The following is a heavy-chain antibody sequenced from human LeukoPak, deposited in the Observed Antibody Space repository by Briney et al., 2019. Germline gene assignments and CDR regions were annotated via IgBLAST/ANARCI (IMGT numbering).Heavy chain of an antibody. J-gene: IGHJ3*02. D-gene: IGHD6-19*01. V-gene: IGHV1-2*06. Sequence: GASVKVSCKASGYTFTGYYMHWVRQAPGQGLEWMGRINPNSGGTNYAQKFQGRVTMSRETSISTAYMELSRLRPDDTAVYYCARSGWYGDAFDIWGQGTMVTVSS. CDR1: GYTFTGYY. CDR2: INPNSGGT. CDR3: ARSGWYGDAFDI.